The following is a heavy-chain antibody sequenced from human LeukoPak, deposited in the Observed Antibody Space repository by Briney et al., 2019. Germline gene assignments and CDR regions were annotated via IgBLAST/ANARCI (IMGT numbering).Heavy chain of an antibody. J-gene: IGHJ4*02. D-gene: IGHD6-13*01. V-gene: IGHV1-18*01. CDR3: ARDSSSWAGDFDY. Sequence: GGSLRLSCAASGYTFTSYGISWVRQAPGQGLEWMGWISAYNGNTNYAQKLQGRVTMTTDTSTSTAYMELRSLRSDDTAVYYCARDSSSWAGDFDYWGQGTLVTVSS. CDR2: ISAYNGNT. CDR1: GYTFTSYG.